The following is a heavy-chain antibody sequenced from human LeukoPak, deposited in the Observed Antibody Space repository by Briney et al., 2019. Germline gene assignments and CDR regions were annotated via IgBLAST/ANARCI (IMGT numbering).Heavy chain of an antibody. CDR1: GGTFSSYA. V-gene: IGHV1-69*06. CDR2: IIPIFDTA. J-gene: IGHJ6*04. Sequence: SVKVSCKASGGTFSSYAISWVRQAPGQGLEWMGGIIPIFDTANYAQKFQGRVTITADKSTSTAYMELSSLRSEDTAVYYCARERRYCSSTSCYGTYYYYYGMDVWGKGTTVTVSS. CDR3: ARERRYCSSTSCYGTYYYYYGMDV. D-gene: IGHD2-2*01.